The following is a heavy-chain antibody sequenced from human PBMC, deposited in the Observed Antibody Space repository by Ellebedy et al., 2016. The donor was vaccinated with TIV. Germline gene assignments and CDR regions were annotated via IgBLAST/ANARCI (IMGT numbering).Heavy chain of an antibody. CDR1: GFTFSDYY. CDR2: ISSTGNTI. Sequence: GESLKISCAASGFTFSDYYMSWIRQAPGKGLERVSYISSTGNTIYNAASVKGRFTISRDNAKNSLYLQLNSLGADDTAVYYCATGGMRYFQHWGQGTLVTVSS. J-gene: IGHJ1*01. CDR3: ATGGMRYFQH. V-gene: IGHV3-11*01.